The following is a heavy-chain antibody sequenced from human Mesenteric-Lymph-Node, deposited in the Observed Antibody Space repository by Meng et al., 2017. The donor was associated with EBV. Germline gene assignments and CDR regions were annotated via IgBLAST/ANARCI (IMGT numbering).Heavy chain of an antibody. Sequence: QLPPREEGPGLVKAAETLSLSCSVSCVSITSSSYYWGCLRQPPGKGLEWIGSIYSSGNTYYNPSLKSRVTISVDKSKRQFSLKLTSVTAADTAVYHCARFQRFGDFDWGQGTLVTVSS. V-gene: IGHV4-39*07. D-gene: IGHD3-10*01. CDR3: ARFQRFGDFD. CDR2: IYSSGNT. J-gene: IGHJ4*02. CDR1: CVSITSSSYY.